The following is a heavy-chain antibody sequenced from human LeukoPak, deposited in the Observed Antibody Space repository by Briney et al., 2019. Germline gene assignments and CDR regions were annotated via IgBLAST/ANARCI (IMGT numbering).Heavy chain of an antibody. CDR2: IRYDGSNK. V-gene: IGHV3-30*02. Sequence: GGSLRLSRAASGFTFSSYGMHWVRQAPGKGLEWVAFIRYDGSNKYYADSVKGRFTISRDNSKNTLYLQMNSLRAEDTAVYYCAKDMDGSGSYEGDWFDPWGQGTLVTVSS. CDR3: AKDMDGSGSYEGDWFDP. D-gene: IGHD3-10*01. J-gene: IGHJ5*02. CDR1: GFTFSSYG.